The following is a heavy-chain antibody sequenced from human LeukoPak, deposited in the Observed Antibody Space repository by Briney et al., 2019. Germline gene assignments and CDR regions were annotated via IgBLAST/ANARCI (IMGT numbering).Heavy chain of an antibody. CDR2: ISYDGNHK. J-gene: IGHJ5*02. D-gene: IGHD2-15*01. V-gene: IGHV3-30*04. CDR3: ARHSRYCSGGSCYLAWFDP. CDR1: GFTFSTFG. Sequence: PGGSLRLSCEAAGFTFSTFGFHWVRQAPGKGLEWMTFISYDGNHKFYADYVKGRFTISRDNSKNMLFLQMSSLRTEDTAVYYCARHSRYCSGGSCYLAWFDPWGQGTLVPVSS.